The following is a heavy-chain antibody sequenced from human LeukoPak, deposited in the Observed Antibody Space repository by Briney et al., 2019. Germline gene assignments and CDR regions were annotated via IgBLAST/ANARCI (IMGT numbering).Heavy chain of an antibody. J-gene: IGHJ3*02. Sequence: GGSLRLSCAASGFTFSSYGMHWVRQAPGKGLEWVAVIWYDGSNKYYADSVKGRFTISRDNSKNTLYLQMNSLRAEDTAVYYCARDRGTVAFDIWGQGTMVTVSS. CDR3: ARDRGTVAFDI. CDR2: IWYDGSNK. CDR1: GFTFSSYG. D-gene: IGHD1-1*01. V-gene: IGHV3-33*01.